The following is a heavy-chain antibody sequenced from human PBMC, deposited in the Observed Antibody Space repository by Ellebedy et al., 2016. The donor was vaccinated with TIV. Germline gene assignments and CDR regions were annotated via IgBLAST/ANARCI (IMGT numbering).Heavy chain of an antibody. V-gene: IGHV3-66*01. D-gene: IGHD2-2*01. CDR1: GFTVSSNY. CDR3: ARDTVEVPSGDAFDI. J-gene: IGHJ3*02. CDR2: IYSGGAT. Sequence: GESLKISCAASGFTVSSNYMSWVRQAPGKGLEWVSVIYSGGATSYADSVKGRFTISRDNSKNTLYLQMNSLRVEDTAVYYCARDTVEVPSGDAFDIWGQGTMVTVSS.